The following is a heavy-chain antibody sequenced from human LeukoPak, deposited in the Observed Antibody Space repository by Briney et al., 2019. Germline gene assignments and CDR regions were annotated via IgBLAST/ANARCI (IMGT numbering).Heavy chain of an antibody. D-gene: IGHD3-16*02. J-gene: IGHJ4*02. Sequence: SSETLSLTCTVSGGSISSYYWSWIRQPPGKGLEWIGYIYYSGSTNYNPSLKSRVTISVDTSKNQFSLKLSSVTAADTAVYYCARGTRVWGSYRERGNFDYWGQGTLVTVSS. CDR3: ARGTRVWGSYRERGNFDY. CDR1: GGSISSYY. V-gene: IGHV4-59*01. CDR2: IYYSGST.